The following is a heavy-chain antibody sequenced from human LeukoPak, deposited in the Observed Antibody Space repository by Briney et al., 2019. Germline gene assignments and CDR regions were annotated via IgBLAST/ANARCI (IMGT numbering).Heavy chain of an antibody. CDR2: IIPIVGTA. J-gene: IGHJ3*02. CDR1: GGTFSSYA. Sequence: ASVKVSCKASGGTFSSYAISWVRQAPGQGLEWMGGIIPIVGTANYAQKFQGRVTITTDESTSTAYMELSSLRSEGTAVYYCASGVHYDSSGYYYPDAFDIWGQGTMVTVSS. V-gene: IGHV1-69*05. D-gene: IGHD3-22*01. CDR3: ASGVHYDSSGYYYPDAFDI.